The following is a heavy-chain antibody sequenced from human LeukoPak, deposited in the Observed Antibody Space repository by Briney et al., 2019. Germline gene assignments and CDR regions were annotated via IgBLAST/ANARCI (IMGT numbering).Heavy chain of an antibody. J-gene: IGHJ5*02. D-gene: IGHD6-13*01. V-gene: IGHV1-46*03. CDR1: GHTFTSYY. CDR3: ARGHSSSWEYNWFDP. CDR2: INPSGGST. Sequence: ASVKVSCKASGHTFTSYYMHWVRQAPGQGLEWMGIINPSGGSTSYAQKFQGRVTMTRDTSTSTVYMELSSLRSEDTAVYYCARGHSSSWEYNWFDPWGQGTLVTVSS.